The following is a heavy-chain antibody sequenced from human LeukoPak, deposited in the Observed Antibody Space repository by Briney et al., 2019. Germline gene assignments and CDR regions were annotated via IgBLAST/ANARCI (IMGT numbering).Heavy chain of an antibody. CDR3: ARDRRAHGFDP. CDR2: IYHSGST. CDR1: GYSISSGYY. Sequence: PSETLSLTCAVSGYSISSGYYWGWIRQPPGKGLEWIGSIYHSGSTYYNPSLKSRVTISVDTSKNQFSLKLSSVTAADTAVYYCARDRRAHGFDPWGQGTLVTVSS. J-gene: IGHJ5*02. V-gene: IGHV4-38-2*02.